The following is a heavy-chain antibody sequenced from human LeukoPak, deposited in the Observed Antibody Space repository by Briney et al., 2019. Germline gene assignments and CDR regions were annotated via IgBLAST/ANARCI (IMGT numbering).Heavy chain of an antibody. CDR3: ARGLYNGMDV. CDR1: GFTFSGFW. CDR2: INSDGYSI. V-gene: IGHV3-74*01. J-gene: IGHJ6*02. Sequence: GGSLRLSCAAPGFTFSGFWMHWVRQTPGKGLEWVSRINSDGYSITYADSVKGRFTISRDNARNTLYLQMNSLRAEDTAVYFCARGLYNGMDVWGQGTTVTVSS.